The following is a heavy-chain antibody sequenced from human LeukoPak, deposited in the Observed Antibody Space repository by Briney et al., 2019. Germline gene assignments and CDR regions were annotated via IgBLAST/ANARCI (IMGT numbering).Heavy chain of an antibody. CDR1: GYTFTSYA. CDR3: ARVGIVGATTFDY. Sequence: ASVKVSCKASGYTFTSYAMHWVRQAPGQRLEWMGWINAGNGNTKYSQKFQGRVTITRDTSASTAYMELSSLRSEDTAVYYCARVGIVGATTFDYWGQGTLVTVSS. V-gene: IGHV1-3*01. CDR2: INAGNGNT. D-gene: IGHD1-26*01. J-gene: IGHJ4*02.